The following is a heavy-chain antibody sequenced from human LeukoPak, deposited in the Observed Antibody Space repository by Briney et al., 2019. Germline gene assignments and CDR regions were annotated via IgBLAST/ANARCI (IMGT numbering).Heavy chain of an antibody. D-gene: IGHD6-13*01. CDR1: GGTFSSYA. J-gene: IGHJ4*02. CDR2: IIPIFGTA. CDR3: ARCGVGSSWPKGPYYFDY. Sequence: ASVKVSCKASGGTFSSYAISWVRQAPGQGLEWMGGIIPIFGTANYAQKFQGRVTITADESTSTAYMELSSLRSEDTAVYYCARCGVGSSWPKGPYYFDYWGQGTLVTVSS. V-gene: IGHV1-69*13.